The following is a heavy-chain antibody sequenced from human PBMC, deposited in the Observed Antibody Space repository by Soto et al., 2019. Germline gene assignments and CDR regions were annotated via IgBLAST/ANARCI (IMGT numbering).Heavy chain of an antibody. CDR3: ARESEDLTSNFDY. Sequence: GGSLRLSCAASGFTFTRYSMNWVRHAPGKGLEWVSSISSTTNYIYYGDSMKGRFTISRDNAKNSLYLEMNSLRAEDTAVYYYARESEDLTSNFDYWGQGTLVTVSS. J-gene: IGHJ4*02. V-gene: IGHV3-21*06. CDR1: GFTFTRYS. CDR2: ISSTTNYI.